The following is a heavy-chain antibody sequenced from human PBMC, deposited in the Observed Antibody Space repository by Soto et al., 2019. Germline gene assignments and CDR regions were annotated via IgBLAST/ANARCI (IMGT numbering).Heavy chain of an antibody. CDR2: FDPEDGET. CDR1: GYTLTELS. J-gene: IGHJ6*02. CDR3: ATGLRGATYYYYYGMDV. D-gene: IGHD1-26*01. Sequence: ASVKVSCKVSGYTLTELSMHWVRQAPGKGLEWMGGFDPEDGETIYAQKFQGRVTMTEDTSTDTAYMELSSLRSEDTAVYYCATGLRGATYYYYYGMDVWCQGTTVTVSS. V-gene: IGHV1-24*01.